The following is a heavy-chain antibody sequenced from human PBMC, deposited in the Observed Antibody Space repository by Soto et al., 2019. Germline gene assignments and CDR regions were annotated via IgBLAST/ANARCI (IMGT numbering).Heavy chain of an antibody. CDR3: ATTGPRYYYDSSGRDAFDI. Sequence: ASVKVSCKVSGYTLTELSMHWVRQAPGKGLEWMGGFDPEDGETIYAQKFQGRVTMTEDTSTDTAYMELSSLRSEDTAVYYCATTGPRYYYDSSGRDAFDIWGQGIMVTVSS. D-gene: IGHD3-22*01. CDR1: GYTLTELS. J-gene: IGHJ3*02. CDR2: FDPEDGET. V-gene: IGHV1-24*01.